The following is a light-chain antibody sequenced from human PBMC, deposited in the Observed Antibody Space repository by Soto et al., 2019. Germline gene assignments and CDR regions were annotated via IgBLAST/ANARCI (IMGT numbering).Light chain of an antibody. CDR1: QSVSSSY. CDR3: QQYGGSPRT. J-gene: IGKJ1*01. CDR2: GAS. V-gene: IGKV3-20*01. Sequence: EIVLTQSPGTLSLSPGERATLSCRASQSVSSSYLAWYQQKPGQAPRLLIYGASSRATGIPDRFSGSGSGTDFTLTISGLEPEDFAVYYCQQYGGSPRTFGQGTKVDI.